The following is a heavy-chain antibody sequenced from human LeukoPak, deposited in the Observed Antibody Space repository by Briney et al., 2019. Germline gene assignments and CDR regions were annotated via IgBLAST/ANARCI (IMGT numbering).Heavy chain of an antibody. Sequence: DSVKGRFTTSRDNSKNMLYLQMDSLRPEDTAVFYCAKDPGASVPGFYMDVWGKGTTVTVSS. D-gene: IGHD2-8*02. V-gene: IGHV3-30*02. J-gene: IGHJ6*03. CDR3: AKDPGASVPGFYMDV.